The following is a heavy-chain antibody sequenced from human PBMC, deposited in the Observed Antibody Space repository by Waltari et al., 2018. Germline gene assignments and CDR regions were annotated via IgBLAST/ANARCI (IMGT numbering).Heavy chain of an antibody. CDR2: LWCEESSK. CDR3: AKDTGRYYYYMDV. Sequence: QVQLVESGGGVVQPGRSLRLSCAVSGFTFSSYGMHWVRQAQGKWVVWGAGLWCEESSKYKAATGKGTFTSARDNSKNTLFLQMNSLRAEDTAMYYCAKDTGRYYYYMDVWGKGTTVTVSS. J-gene: IGHJ6*03. V-gene: IGHV3-30*18. D-gene: IGHD4-17*01. CDR1: GFTFSSYG.